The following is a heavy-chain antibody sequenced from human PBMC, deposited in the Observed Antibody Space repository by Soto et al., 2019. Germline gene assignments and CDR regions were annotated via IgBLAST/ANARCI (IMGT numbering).Heavy chain of an antibody. CDR2: TYYRSKWYN. J-gene: IGHJ4*02. Sequence: SQTLSLTCAISGDSVSSNSAAWNWIRQSPSRGLEWLGMTYYRSKWYNDYAGSVKSRITINTDTSKNQFSRQLTPVTPEDTAVYFCARFYYGYNDFDYWGQGTLVTVSS. CDR1: GDSVSSNSAA. CDR3: ARFYYGYNDFDY. D-gene: IGHD3-10*01. V-gene: IGHV6-1*01.